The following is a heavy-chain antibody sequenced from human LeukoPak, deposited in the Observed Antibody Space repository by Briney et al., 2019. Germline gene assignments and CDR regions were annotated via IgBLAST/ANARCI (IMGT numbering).Heavy chain of an antibody. J-gene: IGHJ4*02. CDR1: AFTLKNYA. V-gene: IGHV3-23*01. D-gene: IGHD3-22*01. CDR2: ISESSGGA. CDR3: VRGSPYDSSGYYPHYFAH. Sequence: GGSLRLSCAASAFTLKNYAMSWVRQAPGKGLEWVSGISESSGGARYADSVKGRFALTRDDTKNTLDLQVKSLKAEDTALYYCVRGSPYDSSGYYPHYFAHWGQGILVIVSS.